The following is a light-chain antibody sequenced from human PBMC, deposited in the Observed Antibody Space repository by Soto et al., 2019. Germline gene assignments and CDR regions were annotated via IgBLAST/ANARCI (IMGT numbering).Light chain of an antibody. CDR3: QQYKNCPPNST. Sequence: EIVMTQSPATLSVSPGERATLSCRASQSVSSNLAWYQQKPGQAPRLLIYGASTRATGSPARLSVSGTGTEFDLTISILQPEDFAIYSCQQYKNCPPNSTFGPGTKVEIK. V-gene: IGKV3-15*01. CDR2: GAS. J-gene: IGKJ4*02. CDR1: QSVSSN.